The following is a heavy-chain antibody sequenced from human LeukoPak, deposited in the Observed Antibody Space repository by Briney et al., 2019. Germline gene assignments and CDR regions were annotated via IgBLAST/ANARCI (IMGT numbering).Heavy chain of an antibody. Sequence: SETLSLTCSVSGGSIRSDYWSWLRQPPGKGLEWIGEINHSGSTNYNPSLRSRVTISVDTSKNQFSLKLSSVTAADTAVYYCARVSGGAVPYWGQGTLVTVSS. V-gene: IGHV4-34*01. CDR3: ARVSGGAVPY. J-gene: IGHJ4*02. CDR1: GGSIRSDY. D-gene: IGHD6-19*01. CDR2: INHSGST.